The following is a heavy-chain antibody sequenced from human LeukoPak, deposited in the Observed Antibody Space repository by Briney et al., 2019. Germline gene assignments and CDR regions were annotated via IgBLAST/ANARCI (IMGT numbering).Heavy chain of an antibody. V-gene: IGHV4-59*12. CDR3: ARDDRHYYDTSGYPYYYYMDV. CDR1: GGSISSYY. J-gene: IGHJ6*03. Sequence: SETLSLTCTVSGGSISSYYWSWIRQPPGKGLEWIGYIYYSGSTNYNPSLKSRVTMSVDTSKNQFSLKLSSVTAADTALYYCARDDRHYYDTSGYPYYYYMDVGGKGTTVTISS. CDR2: IYYSGST. D-gene: IGHD3-22*01.